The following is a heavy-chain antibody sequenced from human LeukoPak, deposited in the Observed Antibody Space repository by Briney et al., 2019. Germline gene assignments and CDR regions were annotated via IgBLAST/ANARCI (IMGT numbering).Heavy chain of an antibody. V-gene: IGHV3-30*18. CDR3: AKISRTPSDY. Sequence: PGGSLRLSCVASGFTFSSYGMHWVRQAPGKGLEWVAVISYDGSNKYYADSVKGRFTISRDNSKNTLYLQMNSLRAEDTAVYYCAKISRTPSDYWGQGTLVTVSS. J-gene: IGHJ4*02. CDR2: ISYDGSNK. CDR1: GFTFSSYG.